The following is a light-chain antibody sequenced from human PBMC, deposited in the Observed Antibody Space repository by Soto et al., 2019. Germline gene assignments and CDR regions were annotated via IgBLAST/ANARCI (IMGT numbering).Light chain of an antibody. CDR1: SGDVGAYNY. CDR2: DVS. J-gene: IGLJ2*01. CDR3: GSYTTINTMI. Sequence: QSVLTQPASVSGSPGQSITISCAGTSGDVGAYNYVTWFQQYPGKVPKLIIYDVSDRPSGVSDRFSGSKSGNTASLTISGLLAEDEADYYCGSYTTINTMIFGGGTKL. V-gene: IGLV2-14*01.